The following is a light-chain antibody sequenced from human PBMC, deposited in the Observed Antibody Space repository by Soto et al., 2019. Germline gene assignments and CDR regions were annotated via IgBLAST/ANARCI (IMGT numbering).Light chain of an antibody. CDR1: QGISSY. Sequence: TQYPSSLSASTGDRFTITRVASQGISSYLAWYQQKPGQTHRLLIYGASNRATGIPDRFSGSGSGTDFTLTISRLEPEDSAVYYCHQYGSLPWAVGPGTEVEIK. V-gene: IGKV3-20*01. CDR2: GAS. J-gene: IGKJ1*01. CDR3: HQYGSLPWA.